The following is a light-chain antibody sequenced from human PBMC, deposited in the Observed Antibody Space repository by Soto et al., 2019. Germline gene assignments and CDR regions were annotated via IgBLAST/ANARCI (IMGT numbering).Light chain of an antibody. CDR1: QSVSSNF. Sequence: EIVLTQSPGTLSLSPGDRATLSCRARQSVSSNFLAWYQQKHGQAPGLLIYGASSRATGIPDRFSGSGSGTDFTLTISRLEPEDFATYYCQQANSYPLTFGGGTKVDIK. V-gene: IGKV3-20*01. CDR2: GAS. J-gene: IGKJ4*01. CDR3: QQANSYPLT.